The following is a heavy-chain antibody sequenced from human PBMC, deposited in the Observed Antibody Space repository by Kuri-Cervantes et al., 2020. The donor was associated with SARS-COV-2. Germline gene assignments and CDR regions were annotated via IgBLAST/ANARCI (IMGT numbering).Heavy chain of an antibody. CDR3: AISVVTRGFYFDY. CDR2: INPNSGGT. J-gene: IGHJ4*02. CDR1: GYTFTGYY. V-gene: IGHV1-2*02. Sequence: ASVKVSCKASGYTFTGYYMHWVRQAPGQGLEWMGWINPNSGGTNYAQKFQGRVTMTRDTSISTAYMELSRLRSDDTAVYYCAISVVTRGFYFDYWGQGTLVTVSS. D-gene: IGHD4-23*01.